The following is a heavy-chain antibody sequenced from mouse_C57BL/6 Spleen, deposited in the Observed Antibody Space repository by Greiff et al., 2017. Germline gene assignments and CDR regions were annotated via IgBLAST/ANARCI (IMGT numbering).Heavy chain of an antibody. J-gene: IGHJ4*01. V-gene: IGHV1-69*01. D-gene: IGHD2-2*01. Sequence: QVQLQQSGAELVMPGASVKLSCKASGYTFTSYWMHWVKQRPGQGLEWIGEIDPSDSYTNYNQKFKGKSTLTVDKSSSTAYMQLSSLTSEDSAVYYCARGGYDRRDYWGQGTSVTVSS. CDR2: IDPSDSYT. CDR1: GYTFTSYW. CDR3: ARGGYDRRDY.